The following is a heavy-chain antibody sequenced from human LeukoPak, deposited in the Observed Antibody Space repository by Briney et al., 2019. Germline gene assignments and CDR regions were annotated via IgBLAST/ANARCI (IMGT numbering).Heavy chain of an antibody. CDR1: GYTFTSYD. D-gene: IGHD5-18*01. V-gene: IGHV1-8*01. Sequence: ASVKVSCKASGYTFTSYDINWVRQATGQGLEWMGWMNPNSGNTGYAQKFQGRVTMIRNTSISTAYMELSSLGSEDTAVYYCARVGYSYGHDNGYYFDYWGQGTLVTVSS. J-gene: IGHJ4*02. CDR3: ARVGYSYGHDNGYYFDY. CDR2: MNPNSGNT.